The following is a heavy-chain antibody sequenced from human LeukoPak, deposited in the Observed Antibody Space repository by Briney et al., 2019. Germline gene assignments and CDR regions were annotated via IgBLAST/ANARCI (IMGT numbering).Heavy chain of an antibody. D-gene: IGHD2-2*01. CDR2: IYYSGNT. CDR1: GGSISHHY. J-gene: IGHJ3*02. V-gene: IGHV4-59*11. Sequence: SGTLSLTCTVSGGSISHHYWSWIRQPPGQGLEWIGRIYYSGNTNYNPSLQSRVTISVDTSKNQFSLTLRSVTAADTAVYYCGVVSNSYHGAFDIWGQGKVVTVSS. CDR3: GVVSNSYHGAFDI.